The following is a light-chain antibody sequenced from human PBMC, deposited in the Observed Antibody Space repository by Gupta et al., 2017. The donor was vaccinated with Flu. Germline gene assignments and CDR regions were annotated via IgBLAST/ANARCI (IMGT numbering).Light chain of an antibody. J-gene: IGLJ2*01. Sequence: SSELTQPPSVAVSPGQTATITCSGGKLGDIYVSRYQQKPGQPPVLVIYQDAQRPSGIPARFSGNNSGNTATLTIGGTQAMDEAHYYYRAWDSSNCGFGGGTKLTVL. CDR1: KLGDIY. V-gene: IGLV3-1*01. CDR2: QDA. CDR3: RAWDSSNCG.